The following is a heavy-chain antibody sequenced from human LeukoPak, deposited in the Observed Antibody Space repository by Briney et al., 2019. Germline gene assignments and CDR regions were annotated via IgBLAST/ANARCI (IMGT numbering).Heavy chain of an antibody. D-gene: IGHD3-9*01. Sequence: SETLSLTCTVSGGSVSSGSYYWSWIRQPPGKGLEWIGYIYYSGTTNYNPSLKSRVTISVDTSKNQFSLKLSSVTAADTAVYYCARTTGRYLQFDPWGQGTLVTVSS. V-gene: IGHV4-61*01. CDR3: ARTTGRYLQFDP. CDR2: IYYSGTT. CDR1: GGSVSSGSYY. J-gene: IGHJ5*02.